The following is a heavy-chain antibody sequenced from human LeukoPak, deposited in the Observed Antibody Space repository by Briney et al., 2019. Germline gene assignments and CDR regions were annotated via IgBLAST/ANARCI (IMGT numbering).Heavy chain of an antibody. CDR1: GFTFSSYA. CDR3: ARASHYYDSSGSHDAFDI. D-gene: IGHD3-22*01. J-gene: IGHJ3*02. CDR2: IHSGGST. Sequence: GGSLRLSCAASGFTFSSYATSWVRQAPGKGLEWVSVIHSGGSTYYADSVKGRFTISRDNSKNTLYLQMNSLRAEDTAVYYCARASHYYDSSGSHDAFDIWGQGTMVTVSS. V-gene: IGHV3-53*01.